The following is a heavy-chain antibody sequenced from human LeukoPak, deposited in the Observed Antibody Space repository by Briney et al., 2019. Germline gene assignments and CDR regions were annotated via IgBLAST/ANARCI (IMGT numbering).Heavy chain of an antibody. CDR1: GGSISFHY. J-gene: IGHJ2*01. V-gene: IGHV4-59*11. D-gene: IGHD3-16*01. Sequence: SETLSLTCTVSGGSISFHYWSWIRQPPGKGLEWIGYIHLSGSTYYDPSLRSRVTISGDTSKNQFSLRLNSVTAADTAVYYCARGGVWYFDLRGRGTLVTVSS. CDR2: IHLSGST. CDR3: ARGGVWYFDL.